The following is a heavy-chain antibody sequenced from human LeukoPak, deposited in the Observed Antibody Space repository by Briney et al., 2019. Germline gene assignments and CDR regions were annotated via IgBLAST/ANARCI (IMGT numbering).Heavy chain of an antibody. Sequence: GGSLRLAWAAAGFTLDDYAMHWVRQAPGKGLEWVSCISWDSGSIGYGDSVKGRFTISRDNSKNSLYLQMNSLRAEDMALYYCAKDSRRYCSGGSCYSGLDYWGQGTLVTVSS. D-gene: IGHD2-15*01. V-gene: IGHV3-9*03. CDR2: ISWDSGSI. CDR3: AKDSRRYCSGGSCYSGLDY. CDR1: GFTLDDYA. J-gene: IGHJ4*02.